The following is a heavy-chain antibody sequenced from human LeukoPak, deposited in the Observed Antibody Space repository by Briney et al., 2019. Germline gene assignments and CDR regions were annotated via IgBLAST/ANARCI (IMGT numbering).Heavy chain of an antibody. CDR2: ISSSSSII. CDR3: AREASGGVRFDP. CDR1: GFTFSSYS. D-gene: IGHD1-14*01. J-gene: IGHJ5*02. Sequence: GVLRLSCAASGFTFSSYSMNWVRQAPGKGLEWVSYISSSSSIIYYADSVKGRFTISRDNAKNALHLQMNSLRAEDTAVYYCAREASGGVRFDPWGQGTLVTVSS. V-gene: IGHV3-48*04.